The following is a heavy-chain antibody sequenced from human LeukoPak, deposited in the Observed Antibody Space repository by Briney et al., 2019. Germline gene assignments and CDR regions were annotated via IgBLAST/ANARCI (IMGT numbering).Heavy chain of an antibody. Sequence: GASVKVSCKASGGTFSSYAISWVRQAPGQGLEWMGGIIPIFGTANYAQKFQGRVTITTDESTSTAYMELSSLRSEDTAVYYCARGVPDYYDSSGYLSSLGVIWGQGTMVTVSS. D-gene: IGHD3-22*01. CDR2: IIPIFGTA. J-gene: IGHJ3*02. V-gene: IGHV1-69*05. CDR3: ARGVPDYYDSSGYLSSLGVI. CDR1: GGTFSSYA.